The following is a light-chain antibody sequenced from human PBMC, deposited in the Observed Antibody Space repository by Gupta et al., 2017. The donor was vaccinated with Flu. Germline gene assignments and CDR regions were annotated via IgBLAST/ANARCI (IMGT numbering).Light chain of an antibody. CDR2: EVS. V-gene: IGLV2-14*01. J-gene: IGLJ3*02. CDR1: NRDIGTYNY. Sequence: ITISCTGTNRDIGTYNYVSWYQQHPGQAPKRILYEVSNRPSGISPRFSGSKSVNTAYLTISDLQSDDEADYYCSAYGGTSSLGVFGGGTRLTVL. CDR3: SAYGGTSSLGV.